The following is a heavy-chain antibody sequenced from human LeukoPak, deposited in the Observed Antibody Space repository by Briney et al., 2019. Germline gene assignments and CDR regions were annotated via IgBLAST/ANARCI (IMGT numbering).Heavy chain of an antibody. CDR3: AKDFRQLWSYFDY. D-gene: IGHD5-18*01. Sequence: GGSPRLSCAASGFTFSSYGMHWVRQAPGKGLEWVAVTSYDGSNKYYADSVKGRFTISRDNSKNTLYLQMNSLRAEDTAVYYCAKDFRQLWSYFDYWGQGTLVTVSS. CDR1: GFTFSSYG. J-gene: IGHJ4*02. V-gene: IGHV3-30*18. CDR2: TSYDGSNK.